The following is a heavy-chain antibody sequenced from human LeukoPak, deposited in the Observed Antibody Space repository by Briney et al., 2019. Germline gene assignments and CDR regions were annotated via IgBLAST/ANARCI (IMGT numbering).Heavy chain of an antibody. CDR1: AFTFSSYW. D-gene: IGHD6-13*01. J-gene: IGHJ5*02. CDR3: ARDGGIAEKWFVP. V-gene: IGHV3-74*01. Sequence: RGSLRLSCAASAFTFSSYWMHWVRQAPGKGLVWVSRITSNGRSTFYADSVKGRFTISRDNSKNTLYLQMNSLRAGDTAVCYFARDGGIAEKWFVPWGEGNLVTVSS. CDR2: ITSNGRST.